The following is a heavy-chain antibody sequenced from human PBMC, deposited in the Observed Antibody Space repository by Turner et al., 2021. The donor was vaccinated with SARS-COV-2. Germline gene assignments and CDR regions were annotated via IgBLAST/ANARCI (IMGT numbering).Heavy chain of an antibody. CDR1: GGSFSGYY. D-gene: IGHD4-4*01. CDR3: ARGATLQYYFDY. CDR2: INHSGST. V-gene: IGHV4-34*01. Sequence: QVQLQQWGAGLLKPSETLSLPCAVYGGSFSGYYWTWIRQPPGKGLEWIGEINHSGSTNYNPSLKSRVTISVDTSKNQFSLKLSSVTAADTAVYYCARGATLQYYFDYWGQGTLVTVSS. J-gene: IGHJ4*02.